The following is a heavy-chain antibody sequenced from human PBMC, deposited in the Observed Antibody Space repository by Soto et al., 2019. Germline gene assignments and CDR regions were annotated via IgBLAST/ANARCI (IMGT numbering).Heavy chain of an antibody. V-gene: IGHV3-74*01. CDR2: INGDGTST. CDR1: GFTFSSHW. D-gene: IGHD6-13*01. J-gene: IGHJ5*02. CDR3: AREIIAVSGTIRWFAP. Sequence: GSLRLSCAASGFTFSSHWMHWVRQAPGKGPVWVSRINGDGTSTSYADSVKCRFTISRDNAKNTLYLQMNSLRAEDTAVYYCAREIIAVSGTIRWFAPWGQGTLVTVSS.